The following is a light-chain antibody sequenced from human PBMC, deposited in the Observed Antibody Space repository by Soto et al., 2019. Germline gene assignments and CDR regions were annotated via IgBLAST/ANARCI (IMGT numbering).Light chain of an antibody. CDR3: QQTYNIPIT. V-gene: IGKV1-39*01. Sequence: DIQMTQSPSSLSASVGDRVTITCRASQSISTSLIWLQQKPGKAPELLIYGASSLQGGVPSRFSGSGSGTDFTLTISRLQPEDFATYYCQQTYNIPITFGQGTRLEIK. CDR1: QSISTS. J-gene: IGKJ5*01. CDR2: GAS.